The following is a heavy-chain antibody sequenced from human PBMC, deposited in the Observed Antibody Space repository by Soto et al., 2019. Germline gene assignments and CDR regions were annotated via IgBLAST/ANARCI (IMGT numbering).Heavy chain of an antibody. D-gene: IGHD3-3*01. CDR2: ISCSGGST. Sequence: EVQLVESGGGLVQPGGSLRLSCAASGFTFSSYAMRWVRQAPGKGLEWVSAISCSGGSTYYADSVKGRFTISRDNSKNTLYLPMNILMDGVRAVDYCANCQIKVLGVVIALWDLAYWGKGTLVTVSS. CDR1: GFTFSSYA. CDR3: ANCQIKVLGVVIALWDLAY. V-gene: IGHV3-23*04. J-gene: IGHJ4*02.